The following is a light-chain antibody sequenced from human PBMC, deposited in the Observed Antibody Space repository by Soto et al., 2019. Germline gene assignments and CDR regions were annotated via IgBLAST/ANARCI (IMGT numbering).Light chain of an antibody. CDR3: SSYTSSSTDV. Sequence: QSVLTQPASGYGSPGQASSISYNGTSSDVGGYNYVSWYQQHPGKAPKLMIYDVSNRPSGVSNRFSGSKSGNTASLTISGLQAEDEADYYCSSYTSSSTDVFGTGTKVTVL. CDR2: DVS. CDR1: SSDVGGYNY. J-gene: IGLJ1*01. V-gene: IGLV2-14*01.